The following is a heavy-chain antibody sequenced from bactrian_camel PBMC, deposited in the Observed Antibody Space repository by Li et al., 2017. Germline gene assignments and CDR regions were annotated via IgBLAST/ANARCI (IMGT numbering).Heavy chain of an antibody. V-gene: IGHV3S53*01. J-gene: IGHJ6*01. CDR1: GFIFNKCA. D-gene: IGHD5*01. CDR2: ITTRDVT. CDR3: AAEGALNGGICYGNPNS. Sequence: HVQLVESGGDSVQTGGSLKLSCAATGFIFNKCAMGWYRQAPGKERELVSTITTRDVTKYADFVKGRFTISQDNRKNTVFLQMDSLKTEDTAVYYCAAEGALNGGICYGNPNSWGQGTQVTVS.